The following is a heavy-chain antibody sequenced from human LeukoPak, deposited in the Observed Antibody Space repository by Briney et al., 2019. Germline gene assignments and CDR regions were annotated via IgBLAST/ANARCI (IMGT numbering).Heavy chain of an antibody. CDR2: IYYSGST. CDR1: GGSIYGSTYY. D-gene: IGHD2-8*01. V-gene: IGHV4-39*01. J-gene: IGHJ4*02. Sequence: SQTLSLTCSVSGGSIYGSTYYWSWIRQPPGKGLEWIGSIYYSGSTYYNPSLKSRVTISVDTSKNQFSLKLSSVTAADTAVYYCARRDCTNGVCFVDYWGQGTLVTVSS. CDR3: ARRDCTNGVCFVDY.